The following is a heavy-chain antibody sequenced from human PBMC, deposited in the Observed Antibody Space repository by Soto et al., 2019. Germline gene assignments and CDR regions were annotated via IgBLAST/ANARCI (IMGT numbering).Heavy chain of an antibody. CDR3: ASDLLGYSSSSALNWFDP. CDR2: IYYSGST. CDR1: GGSISSGGYY. Sequence: PSETLSLTCTVSGGSISSGGYYWSWIRQHPGKGLEWIGYIYYSGSTYYNPSLKSRVTISVDTSKNQFSLKLSSVTAADTAVYYWASDLLGYSSSSALNWFDPWGQGTLVTVSS. J-gene: IGHJ5*02. D-gene: IGHD6-6*01. V-gene: IGHV4-31*03.